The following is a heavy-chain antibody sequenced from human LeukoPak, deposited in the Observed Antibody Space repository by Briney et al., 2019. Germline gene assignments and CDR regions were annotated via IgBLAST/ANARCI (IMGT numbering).Heavy chain of an antibody. CDR2: ISSSGGST. CDR1: GFTFSSYA. CDR3: VKAYSSSTDAFDV. J-gene: IGHJ3*01. D-gene: IGHD6-6*01. Sequence: PGGSLRLSCAASGFTFSSYAMSWVRQAPGKGLEWVSGISSSGGSTYYADSVKGRFTISRDNSKNTLYLQMNSLRAEDTAVYYCVKAYSSSTDAFDVWGQGTMVTVSS. V-gene: IGHV3-23*01.